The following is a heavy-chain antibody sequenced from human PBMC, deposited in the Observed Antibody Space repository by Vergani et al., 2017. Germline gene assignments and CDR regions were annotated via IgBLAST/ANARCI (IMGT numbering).Heavy chain of an antibody. V-gene: IGHV3-11*05. D-gene: IGHD3-9*01. J-gene: IGHJ6*02. Sequence: QVQLVESGGGLVKPGGSLRLSCAASGFTFSDYYMSWIRQAPGKGLEWVSYISSSSSYTNYADSVKGRFTISRDNAKNSLYLQMNSLRAEETAGYSCASQPRLRYFDWLLSRYGMDVWGQGTTVTVSS. CDR3: ASQPRLRYFDWLLSRYGMDV. CDR1: GFTFSDYY. CDR2: ISSSSSYT.